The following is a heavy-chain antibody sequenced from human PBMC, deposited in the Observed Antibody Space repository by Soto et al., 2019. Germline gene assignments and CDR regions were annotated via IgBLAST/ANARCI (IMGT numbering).Heavy chain of an antibody. D-gene: IGHD5-12*01. V-gene: IGHV1-2*02. CDR1: GYTFTGYY. CDR2: INPNSGGT. J-gene: IGHJ4*02. Sequence: ASVKVSCKASGYTFTGYYMHWVRQAPGQGLEWMGWINPNSGGTNYAQKFQGRVTMTRDTSISTAYMELSRLRSDDTAMYYCTTVTYSGYDYVDYWGQGTLVTVLL. CDR3: TTVTYSGYDYVDY.